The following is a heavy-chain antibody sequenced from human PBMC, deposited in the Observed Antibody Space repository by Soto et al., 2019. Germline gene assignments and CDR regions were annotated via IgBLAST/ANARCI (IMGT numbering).Heavy chain of an antibody. CDR2: AYPLGST. J-gene: IGHJ5*02. Sequence: QVQLQESGSGLVKPSQTLSLTCAFSGGYIVSGGYSWSWIRQPPGKGLEWIGTAYPLGSTYYDPSLKSRVTRSLDLYKNQFSLNLNAVTAADTAVYYCARGAGSVWYDAWGQGTLVTVSS. CDR3: ARGAGSVWYDA. V-gene: IGHV4-30-2*01. D-gene: IGHD6-19*01. CDR1: GGYIVSGGYS.